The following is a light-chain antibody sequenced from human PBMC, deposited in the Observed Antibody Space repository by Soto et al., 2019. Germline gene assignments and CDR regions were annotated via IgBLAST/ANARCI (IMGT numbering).Light chain of an antibody. Sequence: DIQMTQSPSTLSASVGDRVTITCRASQSISSWLAWYQQKPGKAPKLLIYKASSLESGVPSRFSGSGSGTEFTLPFSGLQPDEFATYFCQQYNSYSPFGQGTKVEIK. V-gene: IGKV1-5*03. J-gene: IGKJ1*01. CDR3: QQYNSYSP. CDR2: KAS. CDR1: QSISSW.